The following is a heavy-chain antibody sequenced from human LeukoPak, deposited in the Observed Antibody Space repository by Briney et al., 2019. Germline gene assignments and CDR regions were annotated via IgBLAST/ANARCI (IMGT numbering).Heavy chain of an antibody. CDR2: ISISSNYI. V-gene: IGHV3-21*01. CDR1: GFTFSRYS. J-gene: IGHJ4*02. D-gene: IGHD3-3*01. CDR3: ARQHPLERLPLPSNDLDY. Sequence: GGSLRLSCAASGFTFSRYSMNWVRQAPGKGLEWVSSISISSNYIYYTDSAKGRFTISRDNAKNSLYLQMNSLRAEDTAVYYCARQHPLERLPLPSNDLDYWGQGTLVTASS.